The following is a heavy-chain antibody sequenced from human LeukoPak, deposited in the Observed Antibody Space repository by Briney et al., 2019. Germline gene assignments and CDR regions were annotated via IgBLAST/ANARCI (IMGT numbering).Heavy chain of an antibody. Sequence: PGGSLRLTCAASGLIFTTYTMHWVRQAPGKGLEWVAVISYDGNNKYYADSVKGRFTISRDNSKSTLSLQMNSLRAEDTAVYYCARFDSYDSSGSYLYAFNIWGQGTMVTVSS. CDR2: ISYDGNNK. CDR3: ARFDSYDSSGSYLYAFNI. D-gene: IGHD3-22*01. CDR1: GLIFTTYT. V-gene: IGHV3-30-3*01. J-gene: IGHJ3*02.